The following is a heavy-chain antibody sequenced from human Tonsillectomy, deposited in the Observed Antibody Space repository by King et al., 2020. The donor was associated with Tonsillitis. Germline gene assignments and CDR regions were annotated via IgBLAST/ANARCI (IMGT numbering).Heavy chain of an antibody. Sequence: VQLVESGGGLVKPGGSLRLSCAASGFTFSSYAMNWVRQAPETGLEWVSSISSSSSYIYYADSVKGRFTISRDNANNSLYLQMNSLRAEDTAVYYCARDQQLIRWGQGTLVTVSS. V-gene: IGHV3-21*01. J-gene: IGHJ4*02. CDR3: ARDQQLIR. CDR1: GFTFSSYA. CDR2: ISSSSSYI. D-gene: IGHD6-13*01.